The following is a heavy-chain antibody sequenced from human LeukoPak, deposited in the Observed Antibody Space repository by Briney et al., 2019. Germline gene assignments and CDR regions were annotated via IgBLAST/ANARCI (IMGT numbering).Heavy chain of an antibody. D-gene: IGHD6-25*01. CDR2: IYYSGST. Sequence: SETLSLTCTVSGGSISSYYWSWIRQPPGKGLEWLAYIYYSGSTNYSPSLKGRVTMSVDTSKNQFSLSLTSVTAADTAVYYCARRIAASDAFDYWGRGTLVTVSS. CDR1: GGSISSYY. V-gene: IGHV4-59*08. CDR3: ARRIAASDAFDY. J-gene: IGHJ4*02.